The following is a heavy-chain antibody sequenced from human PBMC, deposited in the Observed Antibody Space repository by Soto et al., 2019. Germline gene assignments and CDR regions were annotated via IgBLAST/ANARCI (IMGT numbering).Heavy chain of an antibody. Sequence: QVQLQESGPGLVKPSETLSLNCTVSDGSISPYYWSWIRQPPGKGLEWIGYIYYAGTTTYNPSLNCRVSISVDTSKNELSLKLTSVPAADTAVYYSARLGGYYQALDSWGQATVVTVSS. J-gene: IGHJ4*02. D-gene: IGHD3-22*01. CDR3: ARLGGYYQALDS. CDR2: IYYAGTT. V-gene: IGHV4-59*08. CDR1: DGSISPYY.